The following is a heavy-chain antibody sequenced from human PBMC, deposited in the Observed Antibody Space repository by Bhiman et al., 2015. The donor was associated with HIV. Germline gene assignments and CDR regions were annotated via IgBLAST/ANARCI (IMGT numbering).Heavy chain of an antibody. CDR3: AREEMVRGPFTTPYYYYGMDV. Sequence: EVQLVESGGGLVKPGGSLRLSCTASGFTFSSYSMNWVRQAPGKGLDWVSSISGTSSFIYYADSVKGRFTISRDNAKNSLYLQMNSLRAEDTAVYYCAREEMVRGPFTTPYYYYGMDVWGQGTSVTVSS. J-gene: IGHJ6*01. V-gene: IGHV3-21*02. CDR1: GFTFSSYS. D-gene: IGHD3-10*01. CDR2: ISGTSSFI.